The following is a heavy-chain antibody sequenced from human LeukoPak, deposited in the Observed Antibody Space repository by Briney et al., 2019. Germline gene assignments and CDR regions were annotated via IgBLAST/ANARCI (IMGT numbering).Heavy chain of an antibody. V-gene: IGHV6-1*01. Sequence: SQTLSLTCAISGDSVSSNNGAWNWIRQSPSRGLEWLGRTYYRSKWYNDYAESMKGRITINPDTSKNQFSLQLNSVTPEDTAVYYCARDLGNSGWYTFDYWGQGTLVTVSS. D-gene: IGHD6-19*01. CDR3: ARDLGNSGWYTFDY. J-gene: IGHJ4*02. CDR1: GDSVSSNNGA. CDR2: TYYRSKWYN.